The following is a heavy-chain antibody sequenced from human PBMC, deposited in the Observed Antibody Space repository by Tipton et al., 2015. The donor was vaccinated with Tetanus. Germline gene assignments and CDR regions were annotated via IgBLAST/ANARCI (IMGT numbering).Heavy chain of an antibody. D-gene: IGHD6-19*01. CDR2: IYSSGHT. CDR1: GGSINSYY. CDR3: ARHSGWFNFYSGVDV. J-gene: IGHJ6*02. V-gene: IGHV4-59*01. Sequence: GLVKPSETLSLTCTVSGGSINSYYWSWLRRPPGKALEWIGYIYSSGHTKYSPSLKSRVTMSVDASMNQVSLNLTSVTAADSAVYFCARHSGWFNFYSGVDVWGQGTTVTVSS.